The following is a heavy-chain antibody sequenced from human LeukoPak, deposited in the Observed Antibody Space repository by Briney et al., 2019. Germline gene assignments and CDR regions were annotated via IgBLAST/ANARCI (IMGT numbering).Heavy chain of an antibody. D-gene: IGHD3-10*01. Sequence: ASVKVSCKASGYTFTGYYMHWVRQAPGQGLEWMGWINPNSGGTNYAQKFQGRVTMTRDTSISTAYMELSRLRSDDTAVYYCARGISVSGAGRFDYWGQGTLVTVSS. CDR1: GYTFTGYY. CDR2: INPNSGGT. J-gene: IGHJ4*02. V-gene: IGHV1-2*02. CDR3: ARGISVSGAGRFDY.